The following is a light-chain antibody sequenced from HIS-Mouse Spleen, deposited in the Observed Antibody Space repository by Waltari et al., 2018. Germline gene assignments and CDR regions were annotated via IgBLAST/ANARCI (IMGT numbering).Light chain of an antibody. J-gene: IGLJ3*02. V-gene: IGLV2-23*01. CDR3: CSYAVSSTWV. CDR2: EGS. CDR1: SSHVGSYNL. Sequence: QSALTQPASVSGSPGQSITISCTGTSSHVGSYNLVSWYQQHPGKAPILIFYEGSKRRSGVSNRFSGSKSGNTASLTISGRQAEDEADYYCCSYAVSSTWVFGGGTKLTVL.